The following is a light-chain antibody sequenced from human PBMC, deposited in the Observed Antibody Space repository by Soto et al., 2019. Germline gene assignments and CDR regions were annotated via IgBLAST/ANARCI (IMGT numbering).Light chain of an antibody. CDR2: EVS. J-gene: IGLJ1*01. CDR1: SSDVGGYNY. Sequence: QSVLTQPASVSGSPGQSITISCTGTSSDVGGYNYVSWYQQHPGKAPKLMIYEVSNRPSGVSNRFSGSKSGNTASLTISRLQAEDEADYYCSSYTSSSTLYVSGNGTKVTVL. V-gene: IGLV2-14*01. CDR3: SSYTSSSTLYV.